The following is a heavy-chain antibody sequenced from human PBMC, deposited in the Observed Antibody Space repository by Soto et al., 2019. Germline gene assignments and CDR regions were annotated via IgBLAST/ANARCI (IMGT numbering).Heavy chain of an antibody. CDR1: GFSLSTGGMC. Sequence: SVPTLVNPTQTLTLTCTFSGFSLSTGGMCVSWIRQPPGKALEWLALIDWDDDKYYSTSLKTRLTISTDTSKNQVVLTMTNMDPVDTATYYCARTLNWNYAYYFDYWGQGTLVTVSS. V-gene: IGHV2-70*01. J-gene: IGHJ4*02. CDR3: ARTLNWNYAYYFDY. CDR2: IDWDDDK. D-gene: IGHD1-7*01.